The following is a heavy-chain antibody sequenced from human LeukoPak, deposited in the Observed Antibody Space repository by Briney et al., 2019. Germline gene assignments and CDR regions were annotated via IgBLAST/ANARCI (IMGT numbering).Heavy chain of an antibody. V-gene: IGHV3-23*01. D-gene: IGHD5-12*01. CDR1: GFTFSSYA. CDR2: ISGSGGST. CDR3: ANGYSGYDQPFDY. Sequence: PGGSLRLSCAASGFTFSSYAMSWVRQAPGKGLEWVSAISGSGGSTYCADSVKGRFTISRDNSKNTLYLQMNSLRAEDTAVYYCANGYSGYDQPFDYWGQGTLVTVSS. J-gene: IGHJ4*02.